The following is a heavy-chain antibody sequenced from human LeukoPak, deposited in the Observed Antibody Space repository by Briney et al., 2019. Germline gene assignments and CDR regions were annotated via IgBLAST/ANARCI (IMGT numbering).Heavy chain of an antibody. Sequence: GGSLRLSCAASGFTFSSYGMTWVRQAPGKGLEWVSYISSSSSTIHYADSVRGRFTISRDNSKSTLSLQMNSLRAEDTAIYYCATYRQVLLPFESWGQGTLVTVSS. V-gene: IGHV3-48*01. CDR1: GFTFSSYG. J-gene: IGHJ4*02. D-gene: IGHD2-8*02. CDR2: ISSSSSTI. CDR3: ATYRQVLLPFES.